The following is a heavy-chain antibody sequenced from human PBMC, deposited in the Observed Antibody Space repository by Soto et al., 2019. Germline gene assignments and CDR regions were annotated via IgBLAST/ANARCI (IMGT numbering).Heavy chain of an antibody. D-gene: IGHD2-2*02. CDR2: IKQDGSEK. J-gene: IGHJ4*02. CDR3: ARADGLGYCSSTSCYSFDY. V-gene: IGHV3-7*01. Sequence: GGSLRLSCAASGFTFSSYWMSWIRQAPGKGLEWVANIKQDGSEKYYVDSVKGRFTISRDNAKNSLYLQMNSLRAEDTAVYYCARADGLGYCSSTSCYSFDYWGQGTLVTVSS. CDR1: GFTFSSYW.